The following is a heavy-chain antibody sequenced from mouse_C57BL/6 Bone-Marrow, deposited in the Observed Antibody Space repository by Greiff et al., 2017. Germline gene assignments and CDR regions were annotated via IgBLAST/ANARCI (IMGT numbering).Heavy chain of an antibody. Sequence: VKLQQPGAELVKPGASVKLSCKASGYTFTSYWMHWVKQRPGQGLEWIGMIHPNSGSTNYNEKFKSKVTLTVDKSSSTAYMQLISLTSEDSAVYYCARDPAWFAYWGQGTLVTVSA. CDR3: ARDPAWFAY. CDR1: GYTFTSYW. J-gene: IGHJ3*01. V-gene: IGHV1-64*01. CDR2: IHPNSGST.